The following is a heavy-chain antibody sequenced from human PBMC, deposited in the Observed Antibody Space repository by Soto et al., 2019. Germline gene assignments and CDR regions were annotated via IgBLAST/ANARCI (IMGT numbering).Heavy chain of an antibody. J-gene: IGHJ6*02. V-gene: IGHV4-59*01. CDR1: GGSISSYY. CDR3: ARLFYNWNYGLNYYYYGMDV. CDR2: IYYSGST. D-gene: IGHD1-7*01. Sequence: SETLSLTCTVSGGSISSYYWSWIRQPPGKGLEWIGYIYYSGSTNYNPSLKSRVTISVDTPKNQFSLKLSSVTAADTAVYYCARLFYNWNYGLNYYYYGMDVWGQGTTVTVSS.